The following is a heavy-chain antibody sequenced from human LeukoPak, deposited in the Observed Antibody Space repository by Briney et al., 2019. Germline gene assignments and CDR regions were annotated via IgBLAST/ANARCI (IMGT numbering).Heavy chain of an antibody. CDR2: IYYSGST. V-gene: IGHV4-39*01. Sequence: SETLSFTCTVSGGSISSSSYYWGWIRQPPGKGLEWIGSIYYSGSTYYNPSLKSRVTISVDTSKNQFSLKLSSVTAADTAVYYCARVVVVPAAGWFDPWGQGTLVTVSS. J-gene: IGHJ5*02. CDR3: ARVVVVPAAGWFDP. CDR1: GGSISSSSYY. D-gene: IGHD2-2*01.